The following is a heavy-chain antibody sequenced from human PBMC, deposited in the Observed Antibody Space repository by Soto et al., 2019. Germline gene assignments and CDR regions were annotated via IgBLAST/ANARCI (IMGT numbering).Heavy chain of an antibody. J-gene: IGHJ5*01. Sequence: DVQLVESGGGSVPPGGSLRLSCATSGFTFSDADMNWVRQAPGKGLEWVSFISSSSATIYYADAVKGRFTISRDNDANSLYLRMNILSPEATAVYSCVTSYSPDSWAQGTLVTVSS. D-gene: IGHD2-15*01. CDR2: ISSSSATI. CDR1: GFTFSDAD. V-gene: IGHV3-48*01. CDR3: VTSYSPDS.